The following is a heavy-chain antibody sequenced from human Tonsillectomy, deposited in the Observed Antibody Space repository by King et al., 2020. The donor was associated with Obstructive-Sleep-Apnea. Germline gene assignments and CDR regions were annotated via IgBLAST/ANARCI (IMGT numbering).Heavy chain of an antibody. V-gene: IGHV3-7*03. D-gene: IGHD3-16*01. CDR2: IKQDGSEK. CDR3: AREKGLGWGRGFKLFDC. CDR1: GFTFSSYW. J-gene: IGHJ4*02. Sequence: QLVQSGGGLVQPGGSLRLSCSASGFTFSSYWMSWVRQAPGKGLEWVANIKQDGSEKYYVDSVKGRFTISRDNAKNSLFLQMDSLRAEDTAVYYCAREKGLGWGRGFKLFDCWGQGTLVTVSS.